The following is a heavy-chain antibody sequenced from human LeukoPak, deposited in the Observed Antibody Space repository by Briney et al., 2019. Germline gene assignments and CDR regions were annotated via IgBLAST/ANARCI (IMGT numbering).Heavy chain of an antibody. CDR1: GYTFTDYY. V-gene: IGHV1-69-2*01. CDR2: VDPEDGET. Sequence: ASVKISCKVSGYTFTDYYMHWVQQAPGKGLEWMGLVDPEDGETIYAEKFQGRATITADTSTDTAYMELSSLRSEDTAVYYCATEDYYDSSGYYDYWGQGTLVTVSS. J-gene: IGHJ4*02. CDR3: ATEDYYDSSGYYDY. D-gene: IGHD3-22*01.